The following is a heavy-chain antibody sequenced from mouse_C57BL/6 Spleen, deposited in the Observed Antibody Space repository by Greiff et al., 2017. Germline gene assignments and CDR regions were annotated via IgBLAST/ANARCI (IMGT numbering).Heavy chain of an antibody. V-gene: IGHV1-75*01. D-gene: IGHD6-1*01. J-gene: IGHJ1*03. CDR3: ARSLGSKYDWYFDV. CDR2: IFPGSGST. CDR1: GYTFTDYY. Sequence: VQLQQSGPELVKPGASVKLSCKASGYTFTDYYINWVKQRPGQGLEWIGWIFPGSGSTCYNAKFKGKATLTVDKSSSTAYVLLSSLTSEDSAVYFCARSLGSKYDWYFDVWGTGTTVTVSS.